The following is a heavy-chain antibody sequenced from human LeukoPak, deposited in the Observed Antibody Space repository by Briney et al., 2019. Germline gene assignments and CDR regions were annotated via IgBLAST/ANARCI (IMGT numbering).Heavy chain of an antibody. V-gene: IGHV3-7*03. Sequence: GGSLRLSCSASGFTVSNYWMSWVRQAPGEGLEWVACIHQNGGTEYYVDSVKGRFAISRDNSKNSLHLQMSSLTVEDTAVYYCARDLSSRDAFWGQGTLVIVSS. D-gene: IGHD6-13*01. CDR1: GFTVSNYW. CDR3: ARDLSSRDAF. J-gene: IGHJ4*02. CDR2: IHQNGGTE.